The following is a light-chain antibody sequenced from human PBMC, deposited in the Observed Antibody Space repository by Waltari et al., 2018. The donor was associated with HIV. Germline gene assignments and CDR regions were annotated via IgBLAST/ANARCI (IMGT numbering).Light chain of an antibody. Sequence: QSVLTQPPSVSGAPGQRVTISCTGSSSNIGAGYDVHWYQQLPGTAPKLLIYGNTSRPHGVPDRFAGSKSGTSASLAITGLQAEDGADYYGQSYDSSLSGSNWVFGGGTKLTVL. V-gene: IGLV1-40*01. J-gene: IGLJ3*02. CDR2: GNT. CDR3: QSYDSSLSGSNWV. CDR1: SSNIGAGYD.